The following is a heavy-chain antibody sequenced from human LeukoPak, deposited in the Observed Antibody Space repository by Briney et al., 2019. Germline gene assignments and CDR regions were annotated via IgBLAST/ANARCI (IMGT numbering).Heavy chain of an antibody. CDR3: ATTGAPSHYYFYGMDV. D-gene: IGHD4-17*01. CDR2: ISFDGSNK. V-gene: IGHV3-30-3*01. J-gene: IGHJ6*02. CDR1: GFTFSSDA. Sequence: GGSLRLSCAASGFTFSSDAMHWVRQAPGKGLEWVTIISFDGSNKYYADSVKGRFTISRDNAKNSLYLQMNSLRAEDTAVYYCATTGAPSHYYFYGMDVWGQGTTVTVS.